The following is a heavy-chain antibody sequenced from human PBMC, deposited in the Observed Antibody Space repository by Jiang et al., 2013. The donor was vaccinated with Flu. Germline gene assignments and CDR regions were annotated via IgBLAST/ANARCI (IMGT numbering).Heavy chain of an antibody. J-gene: IGHJ4*02. CDR3: ARTSMVRGVIRSFDY. Sequence: TQTLTLTCTFSGFSLSTSGMRVSWIRQPPGKALEWLARIDWDDDKFYSTSLKTRLTISKDTSKNQVVLTMTNMDPVDTATYYCARTSMVRGVIRSFDYWGQGTLVTVSS. CDR2: IDWDDDK. V-gene: IGHV2-70*04. D-gene: IGHD3-10*01. CDR1: GFSLSTSGMR.